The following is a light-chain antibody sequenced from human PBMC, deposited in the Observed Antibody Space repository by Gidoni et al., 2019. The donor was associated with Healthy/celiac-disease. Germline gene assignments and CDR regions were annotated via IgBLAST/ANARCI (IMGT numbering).Light chain of an antibody. CDR2: GAS. J-gene: IGKJ1*01. V-gene: IGKV3-15*01. CDR3: QQYNNWPRMT. Sequence: VMTQSPATLSVSPGERATLSCRASQSFSNNLAWYQQKPGQAPRLLIYGASTRAPGIPARFSGSGSGTEFTLTISSLQSEDCAVYYCQQYNNWPRMTFGQGTKVEIK. CDR1: QSFSNN.